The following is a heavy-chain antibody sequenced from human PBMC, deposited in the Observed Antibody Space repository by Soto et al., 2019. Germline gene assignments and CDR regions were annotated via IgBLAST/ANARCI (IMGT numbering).Heavy chain of an antibody. Sequence: VKVSCKASGGTFSSYAISWVRQAPGQGLEWMGGIIPIFGTANYAQKFQGRVTITADESTSTAYMELSSLRSEDTAVYYCARVNFWYNWFDPRAQGTLVTVSS. CDR2: IIPIFGTA. CDR1: GGTFSSYA. D-gene: IGHD3-3*01. J-gene: IGHJ5*02. V-gene: IGHV1-69*13. CDR3: ARVNFWYNWFDP.